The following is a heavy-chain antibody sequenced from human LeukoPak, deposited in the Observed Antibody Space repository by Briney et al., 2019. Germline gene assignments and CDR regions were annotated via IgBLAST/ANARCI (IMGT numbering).Heavy chain of an antibody. V-gene: IGHV3-23*01. J-gene: IGHJ4*02. Sequence: GGSLRLSCAASGFTFSSYAMSWVRQAPGKGLEWVSAISGSGGSTYYADSVKGRFTISRDNAKNSLYLQMNSLRAGDTAVYYCARDRGGLRYFDWLLSPLWGQGTLVTVSS. CDR1: GFTFSSYA. CDR3: ARDRGGLRYFDWLLSPL. CDR2: ISGSGGST. D-gene: IGHD3-9*01.